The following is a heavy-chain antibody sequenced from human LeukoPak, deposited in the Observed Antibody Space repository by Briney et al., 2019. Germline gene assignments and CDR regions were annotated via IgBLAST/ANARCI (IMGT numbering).Heavy chain of an antibody. CDR1: GYTFTSYG. J-gene: IGHJ5*02. V-gene: IGHV1-18*01. CDR2: ISAYNGNT. D-gene: IGHD6-13*01. Sequence: ASVKVSCKASGYTFTSYGISWVRQAPGQGLEWMGWISAYNGNTNYAQKLQGRVTMTTDTSTSTAYMELRSLRSDDTAVYYCARVAAAGTMGWFDPWAREPWSPSPQ. CDR3: ARVAAAGTMGWFDP.